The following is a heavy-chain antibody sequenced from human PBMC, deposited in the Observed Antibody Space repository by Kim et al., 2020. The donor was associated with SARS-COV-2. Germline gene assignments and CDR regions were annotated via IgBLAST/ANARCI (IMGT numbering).Heavy chain of an antibody. CDR2: VHYGGST. V-gene: IGHV4-59*08. CDR3: ARLHIAMANIWFDP. CDR1: NDSMNAFY. J-gene: IGHJ5*02. Sequence: SETLSLTCTVSNDSMNAFYWSWLRQPPGKGLEWIGYVHYGGSTNYNPSLASRVTISVDTPSNQFSLKLTSVTAADSAVYYCARLHIAMANIWFDPWGQGT. D-gene: IGHD2-8*01.